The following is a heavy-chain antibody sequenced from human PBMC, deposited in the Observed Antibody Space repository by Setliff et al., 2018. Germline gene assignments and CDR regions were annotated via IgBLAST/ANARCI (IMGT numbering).Heavy chain of an antibody. CDR2: LYDDGSK. CDR1: GFTVSAND. V-gene: IGHV3-53*01. D-gene: IGHD3-10*01. Sequence: LRLSCAASGFTVSANDMSWVRQAPGKGLEWISLLYDDGSKFYADSVKGRFTISRDSSKNMLYLQMDSLRPEDSAVYFCRLRFRELLRDHWGQGTLVTVSS. J-gene: IGHJ4*02. CDR3: RLRFRELLRDH.